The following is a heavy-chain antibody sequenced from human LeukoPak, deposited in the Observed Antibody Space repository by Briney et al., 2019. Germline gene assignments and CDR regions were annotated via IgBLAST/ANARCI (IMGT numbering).Heavy chain of an antibody. J-gene: IGHJ4*02. CDR1: GGSFSAYY. CDR3: ARKTCGGDCFSFDY. V-gene: IGHV4-34*01. CDR2: INHSGST. Sequence: SETLSLTYAVYGGSFSAYYWSWIRQPPGKGLEWIGEINHSGSTNYNPSLKSRVTISVDTSKNQFSLKLSSVTAADTAVYYCARKTCGGDCFSFDYWGPGTLVTVSS. D-gene: IGHD2-21*02.